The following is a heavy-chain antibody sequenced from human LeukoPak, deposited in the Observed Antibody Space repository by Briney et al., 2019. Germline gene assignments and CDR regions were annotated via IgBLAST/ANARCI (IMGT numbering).Heavy chain of an antibody. V-gene: IGHV4-59*12. J-gene: IGHJ3*02. Sequence: PSETLSLTCTVSGGSISSYYWSWIRQPPGKGLEWIGYIFHSGSTNYNPSLKSRVTISVDRSKSQFSLKLSSVTAADTAVYYCARDREDLGIQDAFDIWGQGTMVTVSS. CDR1: GGSISSYY. CDR2: IFHSGST. CDR3: ARDREDLGIQDAFDI. D-gene: IGHD7-27*01.